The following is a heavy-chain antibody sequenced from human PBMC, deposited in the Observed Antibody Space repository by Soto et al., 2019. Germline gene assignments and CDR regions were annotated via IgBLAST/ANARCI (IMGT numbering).Heavy chain of an antibody. CDR1: TFTFSDFG. CDR2: ISYDGSDQ. J-gene: IGHJ4*02. D-gene: IGHD2-15*01. Sequence: QVQVEEFGGGVVQPGRSLRLSCAGPTFTFSDFGFHWVRQAPGKGLEWVAMISYDGSDQYYGDSVQGRFTIYRDDSKNTVYLRMNSLRAEDTAMYYCAKSTYCNGGSCVPQYWGPGTLVTVSS. V-gene: IGHV3-30*18. CDR3: AKSTYCNGGSCVPQY.